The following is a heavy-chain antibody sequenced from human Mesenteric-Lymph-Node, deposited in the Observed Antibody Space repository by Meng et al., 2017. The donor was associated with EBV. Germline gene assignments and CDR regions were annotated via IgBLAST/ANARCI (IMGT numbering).Heavy chain of an antibody. J-gene: IGHJ5*02. CDR2: IYWDDDK. Sequence: QNTFKESGPTLGKPTQTLTLTGTFSGFSLTTSGVGVGWIRQPPGKALEWLALIYWDDDKRYSSSLESRLTITQDTSKNQVVLTMTNMDPVDTATYYCAHSPLYQYDPRWFHPWGPGTLVTVSS. D-gene: IGHD3-22*01. V-gene: IGHV2-5*02. CDR3: AHSPLYQYDPRWFHP. CDR1: GFSLTTSGVG.